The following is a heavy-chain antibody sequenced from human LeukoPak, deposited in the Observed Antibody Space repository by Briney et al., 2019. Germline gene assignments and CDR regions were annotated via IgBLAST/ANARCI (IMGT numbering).Heavy chain of an antibody. J-gene: IGHJ4*02. CDR1: GGSISNSNYY. V-gene: IGHV4-39*07. CDR2: IYYSGST. D-gene: IGHD6-19*01. Sequence: SETLSLTCTVSGGSISNSNYYWGWIRQPPGKGLEWIGNIYYSGSTYYNPSLKSRVTISVDTSKNQFSLKVTSVTAADTAVYYCARDLGMAGIAPVDYWGQGTLVTVSS. CDR3: ARDLGMAGIAPVDY.